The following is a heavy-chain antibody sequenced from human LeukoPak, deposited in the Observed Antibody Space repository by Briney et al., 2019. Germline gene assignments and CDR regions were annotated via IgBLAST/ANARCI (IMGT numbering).Heavy chain of an antibody. CDR3: AKDRFDSAVFDY. V-gene: IGHV3-30*02. CDR1: GFTFSSYG. D-gene: IGHD3-9*01. Sequence: GGSLRLSCAASGFTFSSYGMHWVRQAPGKGLEWVAFIRYDGSNKYYADSVKGRFTISRDNSKNTLYLHVNSLRPEDTAVYYCAKDRFDSAVFDYWGQGTLVTVSS. J-gene: IGHJ4*02. CDR2: IRYDGSNK.